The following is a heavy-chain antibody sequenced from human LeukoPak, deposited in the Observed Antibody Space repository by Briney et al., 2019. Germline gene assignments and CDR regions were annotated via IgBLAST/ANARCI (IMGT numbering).Heavy chain of an antibody. J-gene: IGHJ4*02. V-gene: IGHV3-23*01. Sequence: GGSLRLSCAASGFTFSSYAMSWVRQAPGKGPEWVSAISGSGGSTYYADSVKGRFTISRDNSKNTLYLQMNSLRAEDTAVYYCAKAPYYYDTSGYYSYFDYWGQGTLVTVSS. CDR1: GFTFSSYA. CDR2: ISGSGGST. D-gene: IGHD3-22*01. CDR3: AKAPYYYDTSGYYSYFDY.